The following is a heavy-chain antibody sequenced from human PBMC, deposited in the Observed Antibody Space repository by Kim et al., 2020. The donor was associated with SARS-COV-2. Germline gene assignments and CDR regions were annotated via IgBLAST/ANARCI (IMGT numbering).Heavy chain of an antibody. J-gene: IGHJ6*02. Sequence: ASVKVSCKASGYTFTGYYMHWVRQAPGQGLEWMGWINPNSGGTNYAQKFQGWVTMTRDTSISTAYMELSRLRSDDTAVYYCARENSSSWGGYYYYGMDVWGQGTTVTVSS. V-gene: IGHV1-2*04. CDR3: ARENSSSWGGYYYYGMDV. CDR1: GYTFTGYY. D-gene: IGHD6-13*01. CDR2: INPNSGGT.